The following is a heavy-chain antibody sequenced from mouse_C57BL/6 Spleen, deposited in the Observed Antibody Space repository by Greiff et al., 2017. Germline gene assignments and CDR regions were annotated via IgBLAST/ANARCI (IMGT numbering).Heavy chain of an antibody. CDR2: IWSGGST. J-gene: IGHJ4*01. CDR1: GFSLTSYG. D-gene: IGHD2-5*01. CDR3: AKGDSNYVDYAMDY. V-gene: IGHV2-4*01. Sequence: VKVVESGPGLVQPSQSLSITCTVSGFSLTSYGVHWVRQPPGKGLEWLGVIWSGGSTDYNAAFISRLSISKDNSKSQVFFKMNSLQADDTAIYYCAKGDSNYVDYAMDYWGQGTSVTVSS.